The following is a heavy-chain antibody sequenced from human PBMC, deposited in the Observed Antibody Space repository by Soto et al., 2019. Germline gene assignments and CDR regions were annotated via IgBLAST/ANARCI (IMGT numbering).Heavy chain of an antibody. CDR3: GSFGEQQSDYRLDV. CDR1: GFIFSNYW. Sequence: GGSLRLSCAASGFIFSNYWMHWVRQAPGKGLVWVSRIRSDGSITTYADSVKGRFTISRDNAKNTLYLQMNSLRVEDTAVYYCGSFGEQQSDYRLDVWGQGTTVTVSS. J-gene: IGHJ6*02. CDR2: IRSDGSIT. D-gene: IGHD3-10*01. V-gene: IGHV3-74*01.